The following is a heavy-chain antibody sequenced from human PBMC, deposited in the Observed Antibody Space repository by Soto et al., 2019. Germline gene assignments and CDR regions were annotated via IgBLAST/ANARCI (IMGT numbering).Heavy chain of an antibody. CDR1: VYTFSNYA. Sequence: QVQLVQSGVEVKKPGASVRVSCKASVYTFSNYAVNWVRQAPGQGLEWLGWISGYNGHTNYAQKFQGRVTMTTDTSTSKAYLELRSLTSDDTAVYYCARRHWNSDYTEGLDDWGQGTLVTLSS. V-gene: IGHV1-18*04. J-gene: IGHJ4*02. D-gene: IGHD1-1*01. CDR2: ISGYNGHT. CDR3: ARRHWNSDYTEGLDD.